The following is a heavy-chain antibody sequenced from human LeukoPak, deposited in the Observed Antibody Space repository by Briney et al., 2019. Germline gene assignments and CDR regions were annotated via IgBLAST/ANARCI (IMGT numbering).Heavy chain of an antibody. CDR1: GGSFSGYY. CDR2: INHSGST. V-gene: IGHV4-34*01. CDR3: ARGFLLNHPNNWFDP. D-gene: IGHD3-10*01. Sequence: SETLSLTCAVYGGSFSGYYWSWIRQPPGKGLEWIGEINHSGSTNYNPSLKSRVTISVDTSKNQFSLKLSSVTAADTAVYYCARGFLLNHPNNWFDPWGQGTLVTVSS. J-gene: IGHJ5*02.